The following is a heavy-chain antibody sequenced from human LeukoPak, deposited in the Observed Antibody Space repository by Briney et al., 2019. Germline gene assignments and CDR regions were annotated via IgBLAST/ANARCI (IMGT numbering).Heavy chain of an antibody. J-gene: IGHJ4*02. CDR3: ARDDSSLTKVTAYDY. CDR1: GYTFTSYG. D-gene: IGHD2-21*02. CDR2: ISAYNGNT. Sequence: GASVKVSCKASGYTFTSYGISWVRQAPGQGLEWMEWISAYNGNTNYAQKLQGRVTMTTDTSTSTVYLEVTSLRSDDTAVYYCARDDSSLTKVTAYDYWGQGTLVIVSS. V-gene: IGHV1-18*01.